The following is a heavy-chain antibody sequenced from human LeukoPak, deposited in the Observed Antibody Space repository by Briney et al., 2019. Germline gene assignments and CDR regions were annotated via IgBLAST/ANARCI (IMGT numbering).Heavy chain of an antibody. V-gene: IGHV1-69*06. CDR2: IIPIFGTA. J-gene: IGHJ1*01. Sequence: SVKVSCKASGSTFSSYAISWVRQAPGQGHEWMGRIIPIFGTANYAQKFQGRVTITADKSTSTAYMELSSLRSEDTAVYYCARDGYYDSSGYFRAEYFQHWGQGTLVTVSS. CDR1: GSTFSSYA. D-gene: IGHD3-22*01. CDR3: ARDGYYDSSGYFRAEYFQH.